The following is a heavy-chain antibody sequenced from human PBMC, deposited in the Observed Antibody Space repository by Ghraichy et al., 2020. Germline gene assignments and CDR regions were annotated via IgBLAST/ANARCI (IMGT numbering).Heavy chain of an antibody. J-gene: IGHJ4*02. CDR1: GFIFSNYA. CDR3: ARDHWGGISTGCPSQHDC. V-gene: IGHV3-23*01. Sequence: GGYLRLSCAASGFIFSNYALSWARQAPGKGLEWVSGITGSGGNTYYADSVKGRFTISRENSKNTLYLQMNSLRAEDTAIYYCARDHWGGISTGCPSQHDCWGQGTLVTVSS. CDR2: ITGSGGNT. D-gene: IGHD2-2*01.